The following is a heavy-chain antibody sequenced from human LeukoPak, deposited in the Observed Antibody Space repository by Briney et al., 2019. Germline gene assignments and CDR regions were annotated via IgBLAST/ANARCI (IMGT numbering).Heavy chain of an antibody. J-gene: IGHJ5*02. CDR2: IYYSGST. CDR3: ARPMRQRLASIWFDP. CDR1: GGSISSSSYY. Sequence: SETLSLTCTVSGGSISSSSYYWGWIRQPPGKGLEWIGSIYYSGSTYYNPSLKSRVTISVDTSKNQFSLKLSSVTAADTAVYYCARPMRQRLASIWFDPWGQGTLVTVSS. D-gene: IGHD6-25*01. V-gene: IGHV4-39*07.